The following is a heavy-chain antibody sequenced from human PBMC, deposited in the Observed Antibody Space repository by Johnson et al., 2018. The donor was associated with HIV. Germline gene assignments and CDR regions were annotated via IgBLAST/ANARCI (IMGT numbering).Heavy chain of an antibody. CDR2: IGTAGDT. V-gene: IGHV3-13*01. CDR1: GFTFSSYD. CDR3: ARDNGEDAFDI. J-gene: IGHJ3*02. D-gene: IGHD4-17*01. Sequence: GQLVESGGGLVQPGGSLRLSCAASGFTFSSYDMHWVRQATGKGLEWVSAIGTAGDTYYPGSVKGRFTISRENAKNSLYLQMNSLRAGDTAVYYCARDNGEDAFDIWGQGTMVTVSS.